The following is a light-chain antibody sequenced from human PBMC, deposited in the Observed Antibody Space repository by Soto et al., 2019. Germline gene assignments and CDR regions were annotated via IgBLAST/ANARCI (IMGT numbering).Light chain of an antibody. CDR1: QSISSW. Sequence: DIQMTQSPSTLSASVGDRVTITCRASQSISSWVAWYQQKPGKAPKLLIYDASSLESWVPSRFSGSGSGTEFTLTISSLQPDDFATYYCQKYNSYPWTFGQGTKVEIK. CDR3: QKYNSYPWT. V-gene: IGKV1-5*01. CDR2: DAS. J-gene: IGKJ1*01.